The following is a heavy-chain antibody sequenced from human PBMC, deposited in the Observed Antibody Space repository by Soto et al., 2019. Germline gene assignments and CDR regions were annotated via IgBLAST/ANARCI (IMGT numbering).Heavy chain of an antibody. V-gene: IGHV3-30-3*01. J-gene: IGHJ4*02. D-gene: IGHD3-10*01. CDR2: ISYDGSNK. CDR1: GFTFSSYA. Sequence: PGGSLRLSCAASGFTFSSYAMHWVRRAPGKGLEWVAVISYDGSNKYYADSVKGRFTISRDNSKNTLYLQMNSLRAEDTAVYYCARRGPDLYYFDYWGQGTLVTVSS. CDR3: ARRGPDLYYFDY.